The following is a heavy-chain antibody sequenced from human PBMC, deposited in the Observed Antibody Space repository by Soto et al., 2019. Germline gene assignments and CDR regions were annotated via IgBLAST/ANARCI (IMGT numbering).Heavy chain of an antibody. V-gene: IGHV1-69*06. CDR1: GGTFSSYA. Sequence: SVKVSCKASGGTFSSYAISWVRQAPGQGLEWMGGIIPIFGTANYAQKFQGRVTITADKSTSTAYMELSSLRSEDTAVYYCARVAAVAGTYYFDYWGQGTLVTVSS. CDR2: IIPIFGTA. D-gene: IGHD6-19*01. J-gene: IGHJ4*02. CDR3: ARVAAVAGTYYFDY.